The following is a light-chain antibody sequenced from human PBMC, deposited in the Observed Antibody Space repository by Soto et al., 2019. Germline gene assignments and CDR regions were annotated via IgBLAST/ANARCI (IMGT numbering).Light chain of an antibody. CDR3: QQYISTPWS. V-gene: IGKV3-20*01. CDR2: GAS. Sequence: EIVLTQSPGTLSLSPGERATLSCRASQSVSSNSLARYQQKPGQAPRLLIYGASTRATGIPDRFSGSGSGTDFTLTISRLEAEDFAVYHCQQYISTPWSFGQGTKVEIK. CDR1: QSVSSNS. J-gene: IGKJ1*01.